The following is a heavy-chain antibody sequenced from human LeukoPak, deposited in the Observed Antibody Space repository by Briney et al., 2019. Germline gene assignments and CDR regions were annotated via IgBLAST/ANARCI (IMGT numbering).Heavy chain of an antibody. Sequence: GASVKVSCKASGYTFTSYGISWVRQAPGQGLEWMGWISAYNGNTNYAQKLQGRVTMTTDTSTSTAYMELRSLRSDDTAVYYCARRGYSYGYHYYYYMDVWGKGTTVTVSS. J-gene: IGHJ6*03. CDR2: ISAYNGNT. V-gene: IGHV1-18*01. CDR3: ARRGYSYGYHYYYYMDV. D-gene: IGHD5-18*01. CDR1: GYTFTSYG.